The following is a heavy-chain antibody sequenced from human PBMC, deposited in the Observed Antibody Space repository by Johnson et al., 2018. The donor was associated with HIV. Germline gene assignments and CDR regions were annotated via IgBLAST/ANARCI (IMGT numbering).Heavy chain of an antibody. D-gene: IGHD6-6*01. CDR1: GFTFSNAW. Sequence: VQLVESGGGLVKPGGSLRLSCAASGFTFSNAWMSWVRQAPGKGLEWVAVISYDGDNVYYADSVKGRFTISRDNSKNTLYLQMNSLRAEDTAVYYCARAERSSSGVDAFDIWGQGTMVTVSS. J-gene: IGHJ3*02. V-gene: IGHV3-30*03. CDR3: ARAERSSSGVDAFDI. CDR2: ISYDGDNV.